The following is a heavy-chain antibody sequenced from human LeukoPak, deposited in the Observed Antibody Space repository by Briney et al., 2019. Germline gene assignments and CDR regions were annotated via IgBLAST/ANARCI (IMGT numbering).Heavy chain of an antibody. V-gene: IGHV4-4*09. D-gene: IGHD6-13*01. J-gene: IGHJ6*02. Sequence: SETLSLTCTVSGGSISSYYWSWIRQPPGKGLEWIGYIYTSGSTNYNPSLKSRVTISVDTSKNQFSLKLSSVTAADTAVYYCARVGRSGRYSSSFSGYYYGMDVWGRGTTVTVSS. CDR1: GGSISSYY. CDR3: ARVGRSGRYSSSFSGYYYGMDV. CDR2: IYTSGST.